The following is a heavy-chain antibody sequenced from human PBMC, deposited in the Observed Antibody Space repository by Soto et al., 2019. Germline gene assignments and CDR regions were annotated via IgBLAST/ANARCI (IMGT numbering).Heavy chain of an antibody. CDR3: AKMVRVVVAAWANDYMDV. CDR1: GYTFTSYD. V-gene: IGHV1-8*01. D-gene: IGHD2-15*01. J-gene: IGHJ6*03. CDR2: MNPDSGST. Sequence: ASVKVSCKASGYTFTSYDINWVRQATGQGLERMGGMNPDSGSTGYAQKFQGRVTMTRNTSISTADMELSSLSSAGTAVYYCAKMVRVVVAAWANDYMDVWGKGTTVTVSS.